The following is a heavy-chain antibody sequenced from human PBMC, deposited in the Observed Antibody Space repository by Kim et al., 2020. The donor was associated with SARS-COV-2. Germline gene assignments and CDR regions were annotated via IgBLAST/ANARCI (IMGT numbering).Heavy chain of an antibody. J-gene: IGHJ4*02. CDR3: AKRDGITRIVVFIDLRIDF. V-gene: IGHV3-23*01. CDR1: GFTFSSYA. D-gene: IGHD3-22*01. Sequence: GGSLRLSCAASGFTFSSYAMHWVRQAPGKGLEWVSAISCSGSSTYYADSVKGRFTISRDNSKNTLYLQMNSLRAEDTAVYYCAKRDGITRIVVFIDLRIDFWGQGTLVTVSS. CDR2: ISCSGSST.